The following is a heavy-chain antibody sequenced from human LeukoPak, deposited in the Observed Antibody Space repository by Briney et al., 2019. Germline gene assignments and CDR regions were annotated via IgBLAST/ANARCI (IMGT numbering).Heavy chain of an antibody. D-gene: IGHD3-3*01. CDR3: ARDQGYKSGQGVVDH. Sequence: GASVKVSCKASGGTFSSYAISWVRQAPGQGLEWMGGIIPIFGTANYAQKFQGRVTITADESTSTAYMELSSLRSEDTAVYYCARDQGYKSGQGVVDHWGQGTLVTVSS. V-gene: IGHV1-69*13. CDR2: IIPIFGTA. J-gene: IGHJ4*02. CDR1: GGTFSSYA.